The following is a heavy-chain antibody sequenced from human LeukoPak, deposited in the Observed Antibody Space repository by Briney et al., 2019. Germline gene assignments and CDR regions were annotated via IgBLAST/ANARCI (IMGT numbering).Heavy chain of an antibody. CDR1: GFTFSSYS. V-gene: IGHV3-7*01. Sequence: PGGSLRLSCAASGFTFSSYSMNWVRRAPGKGLEWVANIKQDGSERYYVDSVKGRFTISRNNARNSLYLQMNSLRAEDTALYYCAREPLTGWAFDIWGQGTMVTVSS. J-gene: IGHJ3*02. D-gene: IGHD2-15*01. CDR3: AREPLTGWAFDI. CDR2: IKQDGSER.